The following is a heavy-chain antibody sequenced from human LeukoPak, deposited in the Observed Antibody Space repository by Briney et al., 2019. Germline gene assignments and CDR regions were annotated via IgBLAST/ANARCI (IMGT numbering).Heavy chain of an antibody. CDR1: GGSISSSTDY. CDR2: IYYSGST. CDR3: ARHSHTPSIAAAGTPFEY. J-gene: IGHJ4*02. Sequence: SETLSPTCSVSGGSISSSTDYWGWIRQPPGKGLYWIGSIYYSGSTYYNPSLKSRVTVSVDTSKNRFSLTLSSVTAADTAVYYCARHSHTPSIAAAGTPFEYWGQGTLVTVSS. D-gene: IGHD6-13*01. V-gene: IGHV4-39*01.